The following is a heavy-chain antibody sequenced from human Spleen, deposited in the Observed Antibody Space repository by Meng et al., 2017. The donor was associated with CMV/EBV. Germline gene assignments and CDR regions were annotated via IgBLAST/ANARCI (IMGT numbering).Heavy chain of an antibody. Sequence: GESLKISCVTSGFIFSSYTMNWVRQAPGKGLEWISSISSSSSTIYYADSVKGRFTVSRDNAKNSLYLQMNGLRGEDTAVYYCARVDNGYDLPFDYWGQGTLVTVSS. D-gene: IGHD5-12*01. V-gene: IGHV3-48*04. CDR2: ISSSSSTI. J-gene: IGHJ4*02. CDR1: GFIFSSYT. CDR3: ARVDNGYDLPFDY.